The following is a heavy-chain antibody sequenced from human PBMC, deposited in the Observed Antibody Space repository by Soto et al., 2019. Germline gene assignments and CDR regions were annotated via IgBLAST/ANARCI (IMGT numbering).Heavy chain of an antibody. J-gene: IGHJ6*02. Sequence: SETLSLTCAVYGGSFSGYYWSWIRQPPGKGLEWIGEINHSGSTNYNTSLKSRVTISVDTSKNQFSLKLSSVTAADTAVYYCARGRDCTNGVCYSTYGMDVWGQGTTVTVSS. D-gene: IGHD2-8*01. V-gene: IGHV4-34*01. CDR3: ARGRDCTNGVCYSTYGMDV. CDR2: INHSGST. CDR1: GGSFSGYY.